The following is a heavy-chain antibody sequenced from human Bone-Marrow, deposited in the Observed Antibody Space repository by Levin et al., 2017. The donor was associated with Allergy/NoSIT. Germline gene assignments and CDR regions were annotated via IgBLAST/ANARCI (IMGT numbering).Heavy chain of an antibody. D-gene: IGHD4-23*01. V-gene: IGHV3-30*18. Sequence: GGSLRLSCAASGFTFSSYGMHWVRQAPGKGLEWVAVISYDGSNKYYADSVKGRFTISRDNSKNTLYLQMNSLRAEDTAVYYCAKDGDNLFDYWGQGTLVTVSS. CDR3: AKDGDNLFDY. CDR2: ISYDGSNK. J-gene: IGHJ4*02. CDR1: GFTFSSYG.